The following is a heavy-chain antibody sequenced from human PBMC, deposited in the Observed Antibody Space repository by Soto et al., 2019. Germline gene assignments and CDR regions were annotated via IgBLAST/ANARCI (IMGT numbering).Heavy chain of an antibody. Sequence: SETLSLTFTVSGGSISSGDYSWGWIRQPPGKGLEWIGYIYYSGSTYYNPSLKSRVTISVDTSKNQFSLKLSSVTAADTAVYYCARDGIAAAGTPGSTYYGMDVWGQGTTVTVSS. CDR1: GGSISSGDYS. V-gene: IGHV4-30-4*01. CDR3: ARDGIAAAGTPGSTYYGMDV. D-gene: IGHD6-13*01. CDR2: IYYSGST. J-gene: IGHJ6*02.